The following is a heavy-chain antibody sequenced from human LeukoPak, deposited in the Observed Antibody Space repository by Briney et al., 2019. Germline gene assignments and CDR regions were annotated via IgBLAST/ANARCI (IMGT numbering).Heavy chain of an antibody. CDR1: GGSISSYY. Sequence: SETLSLTCTVSGGSISSYYWSWIRQPPGKGLEWIGYIYYSGSTNYNPSLKSRVTISVDTSKNQFSLKLSSVTAADTAVYYCARDLGRYYYDSSGYKAPHYEAFDIWGQGTMVTVSS. CDR2: IYYSGST. CDR3: ARDLGRYYYDSSGYKAPHYEAFDI. J-gene: IGHJ3*02. V-gene: IGHV4-59*01. D-gene: IGHD3-22*01.